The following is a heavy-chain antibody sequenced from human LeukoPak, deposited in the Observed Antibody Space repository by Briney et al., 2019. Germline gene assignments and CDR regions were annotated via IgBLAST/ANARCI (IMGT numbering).Heavy chain of an antibody. Sequence: GSSMKVSCKASGGTFSSYAISWVRQTPGQGLEWMGGIIPIFGTANYAQKFQGRVTITADESTSTAYMELSSLRSEDTAVYYCARDSRGPDGDSDWGQGTLVTVSS. CDR1: GGTFSSYA. CDR2: IIPIFGTA. CDR3: ARDSRGPDGDSD. D-gene: IGHD4-17*01. J-gene: IGHJ4*02. V-gene: IGHV1-69*01.